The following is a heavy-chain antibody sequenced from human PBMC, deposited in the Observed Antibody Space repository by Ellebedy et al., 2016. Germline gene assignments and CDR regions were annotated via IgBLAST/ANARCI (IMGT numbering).Heavy chain of an antibody. Sequence: ASVKVSCKASGYTFTSYGISWVRQAPGQGLEWMGWISAYNGNTNYAQNLQGRVTMTTDTSTSTAYMELRSLRSDDTAVYYCARDGSSGWGDTFVYNWFDPWGQGTLVTVSS. J-gene: IGHJ5*02. V-gene: IGHV1-18*04. CDR2: ISAYNGNT. CDR1: GYTFTSYG. CDR3: ARDGSSGWGDTFVYNWFDP. D-gene: IGHD6-19*01.